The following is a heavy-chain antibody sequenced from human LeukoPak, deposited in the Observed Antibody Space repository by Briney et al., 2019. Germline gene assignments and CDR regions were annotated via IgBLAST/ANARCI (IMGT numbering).Heavy chain of an antibody. Sequence: SVTVSCTASGYTFTSYGISWVRQAPGQGLEWMGGIIPIFGTANYAQKFQGRVTITADESTSTAYMELSSLRSEDTAVYYCARDSDGSGISWFDPWGQGTLVTVSS. CDR2: IIPIFGTA. V-gene: IGHV1-69*13. CDR1: GYTFTSYG. D-gene: IGHD3-10*01. J-gene: IGHJ5*02. CDR3: ARDSDGSGISWFDP.